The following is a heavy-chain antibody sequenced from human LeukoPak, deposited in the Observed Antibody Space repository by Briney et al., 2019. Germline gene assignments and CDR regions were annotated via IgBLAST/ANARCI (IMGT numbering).Heavy chain of an antibody. CDR3: ARDEMAGIAAAVKTLDY. D-gene: IGHD6-13*01. CDR2: ISYDGSNK. Sequence: PGGSLRLSCAVSGFTFSSYAMHWVRQAPGKGLEWVAVISYDGSNKYYADSAKGRFTISRDNSKNTLYLQMNSLRAEDTAVYYCARDEMAGIAAAVKTLDYWGQGTLVTVSS. J-gene: IGHJ4*02. V-gene: IGHV3-30-3*01. CDR1: GFTFSSYA.